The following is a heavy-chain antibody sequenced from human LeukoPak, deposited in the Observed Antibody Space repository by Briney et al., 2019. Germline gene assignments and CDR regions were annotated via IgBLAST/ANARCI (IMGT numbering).Heavy chain of an antibody. D-gene: IGHD5-18*01. CDR3: AKAFREFGTSSSYSSFDT. CDR1: GFTFNTYA. J-gene: IGHJ3*02. V-gene: IGHV3-23*01. Sequence: GGSLRLSCAASGFTFNTYALTWVRQAPGKGLEWVSSIGANGNTFYADSVKGRFTISRDDSQNILYLQMNGLRAEDTAVYFCAKAFREFGTSSSYSSFDTWGQGTMVTVSS. CDR2: IGANGNT.